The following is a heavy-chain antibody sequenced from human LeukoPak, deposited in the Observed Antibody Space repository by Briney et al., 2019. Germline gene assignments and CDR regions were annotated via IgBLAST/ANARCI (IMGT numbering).Heavy chain of an antibody. CDR2: ISGSGRDT. CDR3: AKSGDFWTGLNNWYFEL. Sequence: GGSLRLSCAASGLTFPRYAFAWVRQAPGRGLQWVSGISGSGRDTFYSDSVKGRFTISRDNSKNTHYLQMSSLTAEDTAVYYCAKSGDFWTGLNNWYFELWGRGTLVTVSS. CDR1: GLTFPRYA. D-gene: IGHD3/OR15-3a*01. V-gene: IGHV3-23*01. J-gene: IGHJ2*01.